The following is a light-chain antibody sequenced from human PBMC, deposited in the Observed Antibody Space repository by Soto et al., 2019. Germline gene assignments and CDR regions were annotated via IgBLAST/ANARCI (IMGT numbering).Light chain of an antibody. CDR3: AAWDDSLSGPI. J-gene: IGLJ1*01. CDR1: SSNIGSNY. V-gene: IGLV1-47*02. Sequence: QSVLTQPPSASGTPGQRITISCSGSSSNIGSNYVYWYQQLPGTAPKLLIYSNNQRPSGVPDRFSRSKSGTSASLAISGLRSEDEADYYCAAWDDSLSGPIFGTGTKLTVL. CDR2: SNN.